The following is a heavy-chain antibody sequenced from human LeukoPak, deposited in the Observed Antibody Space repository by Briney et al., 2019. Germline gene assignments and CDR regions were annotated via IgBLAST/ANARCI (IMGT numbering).Heavy chain of an antibody. D-gene: IGHD3-3*01. CDR2: IYYSGST. Sequence: PSETLSLTCTVSGGSISSYYWSWIRQPPGKGLEWIEYIYYSGSTNYNPSLKSRVTISVDTSKNQFSLKLSSVTAADTAVYYCASLRITIFGVVIGFDYWGQGTLVTVSS. V-gene: IGHV4-59*01. CDR1: GGSISSYY. J-gene: IGHJ4*02. CDR3: ASLRITIFGVVIGFDY.